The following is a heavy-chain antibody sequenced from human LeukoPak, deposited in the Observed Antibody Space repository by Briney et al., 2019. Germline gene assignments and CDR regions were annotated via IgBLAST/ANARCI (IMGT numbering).Heavy chain of an antibody. CDR3: AELGITLIGGV. V-gene: IGHV3-48*03. J-gene: IGHJ6*04. D-gene: IGHD3-10*02. Sequence: GGSLRLSCAASGFTFSSYEMNWVRQAPGKGLEWGSNISSSGSTIYYADSVKGRFTISRDNAKNSLYLQMNSLRAEDTAVYYCAELGITLIGGVWGKGTTVTISS. CDR2: ISSSGSTI. CDR1: GFTFSSYE.